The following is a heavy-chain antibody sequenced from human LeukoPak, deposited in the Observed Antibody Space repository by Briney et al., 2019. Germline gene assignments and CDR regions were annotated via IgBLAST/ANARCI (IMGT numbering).Heavy chain of an antibody. Sequence: SGGSLRLSCAASGFTFSSYGMHWVRQAPGKGLEWVAVIWYDGSNKYYADSVKGRFTISRDNSKNTLYLQMNSLRAEDTAVYYCARLSGDGYNYVGDAFDIWGQGTMVTVSS. J-gene: IGHJ3*02. V-gene: IGHV3-33*01. D-gene: IGHD5-24*01. CDR1: GFTFSSYG. CDR2: IWYDGSNK. CDR3: ARLSGDGYNYVGDAFDI.